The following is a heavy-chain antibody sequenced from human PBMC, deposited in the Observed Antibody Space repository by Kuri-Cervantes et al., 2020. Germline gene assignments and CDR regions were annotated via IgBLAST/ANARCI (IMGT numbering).Heavy chain of an antibody. Sequence: ASVKVSCKASGYTFTSYGIRWVRQAPGQGLEWMGWISANNGNTNYAQKLQGRVTMTTDTSTSTAYMELRSLRSDDTAVYYCARRPVDCSGGSSYSYYYYGMDVWGQGTTVTVSS. CDR2: ISANNGNT. CDR3: ARRPVDCSGGSSYSYYYYGMDV. V-gene: IGHV1-18*01. J-gene: IGHJ6*02. CDR1: GYTFTSYG. D-gene: IGHD2-15*01.